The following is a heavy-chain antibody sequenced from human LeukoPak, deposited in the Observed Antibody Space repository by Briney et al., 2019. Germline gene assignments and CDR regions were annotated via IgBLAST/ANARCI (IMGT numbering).Heavy chain of an antibody. CDR2: ISGSGGTT. V-gene: IGHV3-23*01. J-gene: IGHJ4*02. CDR1: GFTFSSYG. CDR3: ATSGSYNY. Sequence: PGGFLRLSCAASGFTFSSYGMSWVRQAPGKGLEWVSGISGSGGTTYYADSAKGRFTISRDNSKNTLYLQMNSLRAEDTAVYYCATSGSYNYWGQGTLVTVSS. D-gene: IGHD1-26*01.